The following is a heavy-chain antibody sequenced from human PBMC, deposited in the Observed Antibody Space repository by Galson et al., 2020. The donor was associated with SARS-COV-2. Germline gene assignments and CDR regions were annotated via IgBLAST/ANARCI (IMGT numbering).Heavy chain of an antibody. CDR3: ARELPDYYDSSCYRFDP. CDR2: TLTCGST. CDR1: GAAISTWC. Sequence: SQSLSLAGCVSGAAISTWCWCWIRQRPGHGFAWIRWTLTCGSTNYNPFLNSRVTISVDTSKNQFSLKLSSVTAADTTVYYCARELPDYYDSSCYRFDPWGQGTLVTVSS. J-gene: IGHJ5*02. V-gene: IGHV4-4*07. D-gene: IGHD3-22*01.